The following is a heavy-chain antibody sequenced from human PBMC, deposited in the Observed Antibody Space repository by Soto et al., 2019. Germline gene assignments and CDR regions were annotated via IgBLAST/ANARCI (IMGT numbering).Heavy chain of an antibody. CDR2: IYYSGST. V-gene: IGHV4-30-4*01. Sequence: QVQLQESGPGLVKPSQTLSLTCTVSGGSISSGDNYWSWIRQPPGKGLEWIGYIYYSGSTYYNPSLKSRVTISVDTSKNQFPLKLNSVTAADTAVYYCASNSYGYIFYDSWGQGTLVTVSS. CDR3: ASNSYGYIFYDS. D-gene: IGHD5-18*01. J-gene: IGHJ4*02. CDR1: GGSISSGDNY.